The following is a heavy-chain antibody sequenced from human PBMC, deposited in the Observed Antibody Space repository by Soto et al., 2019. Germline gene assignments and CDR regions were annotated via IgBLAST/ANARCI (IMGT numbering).Heavy chain of an antibody. Sequence: QVQLQESGPGLVKPSETLTLTCKVSSGSVSNYYWSWIRQPAGKGLEWIGRMYTGGSTNYNPSIKSRVTMSVDTSKNQFSLRLTSVTAADTAVYYCARASVGPPGGGSWTMPFDSWGRGTLVTVSS. D-gene: IGHD2-15*01. CDR2: MYTGGST. V-gene: IGHV4-4*07. CDR1: SGSVSNYY. J-gene: IGHJ4*02. CDR3: ARASVGPPGGGSWTMPFDS.